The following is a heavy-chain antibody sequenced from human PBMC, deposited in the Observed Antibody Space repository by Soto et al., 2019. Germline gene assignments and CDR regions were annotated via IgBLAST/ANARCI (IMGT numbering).Heavy chain of an antibody. J-gene: IGHJ6*02. V-gene: IGHV4-31*03. CDR3: AREGAMALRFDGDYYYGMDV. CDR2: IYYSGTT. D-gene: IGHD5-18*01. Sequence: SETLSLTCTVSGGSISSGGHHWSWIRQHPAKGLEWIGHIYYSGTTYYNPSLKSRATISAETSENQLSLKLISVTAADTAVYYCAREGAMALRFDGDYYYGMDVWGQGTTVTVSS. CDR1: GGSISSGGHH.